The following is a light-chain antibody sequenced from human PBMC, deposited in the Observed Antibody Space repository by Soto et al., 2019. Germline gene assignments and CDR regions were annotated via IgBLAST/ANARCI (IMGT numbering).Light chain of an antibody. Sequence: IRLTQSPSSLSASVGDRVTITCRTSQSISNYLSWYLQKPGTAPKLLIYRASTLQSGVHSRFSGSGSGSEFSLTISGLQLEDFGTYFCQQTFTMGTFGPGTRVQIK. J-gene: IGKJ1*01. CDR1: QSISNY. V-gene: IGKV1-39*01. CDR2: RAS. CDR3: QQTFTMGT.